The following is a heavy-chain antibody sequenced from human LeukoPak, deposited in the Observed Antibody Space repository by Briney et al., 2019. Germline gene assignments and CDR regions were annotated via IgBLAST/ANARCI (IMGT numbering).Heavy chain of an antibody. V-gene: IGHV1-24*01. CDR1: GYTLTELS. J-gene: IGHJ5*02. D-gene: IGHD3-10*01. Sequence: ASVKVSCKVSGYTLTELSMHWVQQAPGKGLEWMGGFDPEDGETIYAQKFQGRVTMTEDTSTDTAYMELSSLRSEDTAVYYCATAEYYSYWFDPWGQGTLVTVSS. CDR2: FDPEDGET. CDR3: ATAEYYSYWFDP.